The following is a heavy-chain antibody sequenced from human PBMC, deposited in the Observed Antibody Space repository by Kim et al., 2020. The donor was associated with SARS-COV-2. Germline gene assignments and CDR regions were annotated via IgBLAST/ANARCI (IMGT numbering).Heavy chain of an antibody. CDR2: IRWNRGSI. CDR1: GFTFGDYA. CDR3: AKDRRHYYDSSGYYFLLPPYYYYYYMDV. Sequence: GGSLRLSCAASGFTFGDYAMHWVRQAPGKGLEWVSGIRWNRGSIGYADSVKGRFTISRDNATNSLYLQMNSLRAEDTALYYCAKDRRHYYDSSGYYFLLPPYYYYYYMDVWGKGTTVTVSS. V-gene: IGHV3-9*01. J-gene: IGHJ6*03. D-gene: IGHD3-22*01.